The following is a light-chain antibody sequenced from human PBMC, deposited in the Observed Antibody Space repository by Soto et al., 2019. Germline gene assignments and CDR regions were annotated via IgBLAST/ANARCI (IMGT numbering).Light chain of an antibody. CDR3: QQYENLPT. Sequence: PSSLSPSVLERLTITCQASQNINNYLNWYQQKPGRAHKLLIYDASNLEAGVPSRFRGSGSGTDFTFTISRLQPEDIATYYCQQYENLPTFGQGTRLEI. V-gene: IGKV1-33*01. CDR1: QNINNY. CDR2: DAS. J-gene: IGKJ5*01.